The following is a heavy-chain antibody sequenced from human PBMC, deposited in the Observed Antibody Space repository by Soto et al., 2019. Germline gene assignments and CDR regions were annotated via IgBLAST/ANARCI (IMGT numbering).Heavy chain of an antibody. D-gene: IGHD3-22*01. J-gene: IGHJ4*02. V-gene: IGHV4-31*03. CDR2: IYYSGST. CDR1: GGSISSGGYY. CDR3: ARDDDSSGYYSD. Sequence: LSLTCTVSGGSISSGGYYWSWIRQHPGKGLEWIGYIYYSGSTYYNPSLKSRVTISVDTSKNQFSLKLSSVTAADTAVYYCARDDDSSGYYSDWGQGTLVTVYS.